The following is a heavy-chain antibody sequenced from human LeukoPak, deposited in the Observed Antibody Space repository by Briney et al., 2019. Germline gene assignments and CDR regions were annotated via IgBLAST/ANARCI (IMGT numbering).Heavy chain of an antibody. J-gene: IGHJ3*02. CDR3: AREHPGSGDAFDI. D-gene: IGHD3-10*01. CDR1: GYTFTGYY. Sequence: GASVKVSCKASGYTFTGYYMHWVRQAPGQGLEWMGWINPNSGGTNYAQKFQGRVTMTRDTSISTAYMELSRLRSDDTAVYYCAREHPGSGDAFDIWGQGTMVTISS. V-gene: IGHV1-2*02. CDR2: INPNSGGT.